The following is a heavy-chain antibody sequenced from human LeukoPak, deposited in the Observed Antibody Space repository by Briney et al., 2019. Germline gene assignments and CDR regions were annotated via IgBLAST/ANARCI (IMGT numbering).Heavy chain of an antibody. Sequence: SETLSLTCTVSGGSISSYYWSWIRQPPGKGLEWIANIYRTGSTNYHPSLSSRVTISIDTAKNQFSLKLTSVTAADTAVYYCARRGRDSSGWQDYLWGQGTLVTVSS. CDR3: ARRGRDSSGWQDYL. D-gene: IGHD6-25*01. J-gene: IGHJ4*02. V-gene: IGHV4-59*01. CDR1: GGSISSYY. CDR2: IYRTGST.